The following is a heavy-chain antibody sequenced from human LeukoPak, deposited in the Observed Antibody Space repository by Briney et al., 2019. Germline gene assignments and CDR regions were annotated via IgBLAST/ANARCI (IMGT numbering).Heavy chain of an antibody. CDR1: GFTFSSYA. V-gene: IGHV3-23*01. Sequence: PGGSLRLSCAASGFTFSSYAMSWVRQAPGKGLEWVSAISGSGGSTYYADSVQGRFTISRDNSKNTLYLQMNSLRAEDTAVYYCAKAAVRDSESFHDAFDIWGQGTMVTVSS. CDR2: ISGSGGST. J-gene: IGHJ3*02. D-gene: IGHD1-26*01. CDR3: AKAAVRDSESFHDAFDI.